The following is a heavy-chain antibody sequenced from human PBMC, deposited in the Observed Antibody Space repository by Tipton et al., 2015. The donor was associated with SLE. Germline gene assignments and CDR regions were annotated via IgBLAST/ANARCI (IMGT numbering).Heavy chain of an antibody. D-gene: IGHD3-22*01. J-gene: IGHJ3*02. Sequence: TLSLTCTVSGGSISSYYWSWIRQPAGKGLEWIGRIYTSGSTNYNPSLKSRVTMSVDTSKNKFSLKLSSVTAADTAVYYCARDGAMIVPRGSFDIWGQGTMVTVSS. CDR2: IYTSGST. CDR3: ARDGAMIVPRGSFDI. CDR1: GGSISSYY. V-gene: IGHV4-4*07.